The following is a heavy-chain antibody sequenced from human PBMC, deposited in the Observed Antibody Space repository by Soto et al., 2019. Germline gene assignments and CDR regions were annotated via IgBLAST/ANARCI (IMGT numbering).Heavy chain of an antibody. CDR2: IRTDGNSK. J-gene: IGHJ4*02. CDR3: VKGEYYYDSSGYYPFDY. V-gene: IGHV3-64D*06. CDR1: GFTFSNFG. D-gene: IGHD3-22*01. Sequence: GGSLRLSCAASGFTFSNFGMHWVRQAPGKGLECVSSIRTDGNSKYYADSVKGRFTISRDNSKNTQYLQMSSLRADDTAVYYCVKGEYYYDSSGYYPFDYWGQGTLVTVSS.